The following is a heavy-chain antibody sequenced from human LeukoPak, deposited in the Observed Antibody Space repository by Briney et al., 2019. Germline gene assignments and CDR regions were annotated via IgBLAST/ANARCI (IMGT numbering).Heavy chain of an antibody. CDR1: GGSISYSNW. V-gene: IGHV4-4*02. CDR2: IYHSGST. CDR3: ARGQGQNNGRYCSSTSCRSGYLV. D-gene: IGHD2-2*01. J-gene: IGHJ6*02. Sequence: SETLSLTCAVSGGSISYSNWWSWVRQPPGKGLEWIGEIYHSGSTNYNPSLRSRVTISVDKSKNQFSLKLNSVTAADTAVYYCARGQGQNNGRYCSSTSCRSGYLVWGHGTTVTVSS.